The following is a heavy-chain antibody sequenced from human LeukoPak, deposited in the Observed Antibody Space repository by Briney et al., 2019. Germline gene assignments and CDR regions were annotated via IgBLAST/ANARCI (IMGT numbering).Heavy chain of an antibody. Sequence: GGSLRLSCAASGFTFSSYGMHWVRQAPGKGLEGGAVISYDGSNKYYADSVNGRFTISRDNSKTTLYLQMNSLRAEDTAVYYCAKGAGCSGGSCYPEGPYYFDYWGQGTLVTVSS. CDR2: ISYDGSNK. D-gene: IGHD2-15*01. J-gene: IGHJ4*02. CDR3: AKGAGCSGGSCYPEGPYYFDY. V-gene: IGHV3-30*18. CDR1: GFTFSSYG.